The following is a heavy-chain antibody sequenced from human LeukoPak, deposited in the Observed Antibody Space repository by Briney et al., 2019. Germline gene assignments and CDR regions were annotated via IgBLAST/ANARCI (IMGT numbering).Heavy chain of an antibody. CDR2: INHSGST. V-gene: IGHV4-34*01. Sequence: SETLSLTCAVYGGSFSGYYWSWIRQPPGKGLERIGEINHSGSTNYNPSLKSRVTISVDTSKNQFSLKLSSVTAADTAVYYCARGRRFSDYWGQGTLVTVSS. J-gene: IGHJ4*02. CDR3: ARGRRFSDY. CDR1: GGSFSGYY. D-gene: IGHD3-10*01.